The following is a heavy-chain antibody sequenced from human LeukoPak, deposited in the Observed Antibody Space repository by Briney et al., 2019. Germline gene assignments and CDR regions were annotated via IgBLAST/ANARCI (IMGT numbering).Heavy chain of an antibody. Sequence: PGGSLRLSCAASGFTFDDYGMSWVRQAPGKGLEWASGINWNGGSTGYADSVKGRFTISRDNAKNSLYLQMNSLRAEDTALYYCARGPYDSSGYYYTSYFQHWGQGTLVTVSS. CDR2: INWNGGST. V-gene: IGHV3-20*04. CDR3: ARGPYDSSGYYYTSYFQH. D-gene: IGHD3-22*01. J-gene: IGHJ1*01. CDR1: GFTFDDYG.